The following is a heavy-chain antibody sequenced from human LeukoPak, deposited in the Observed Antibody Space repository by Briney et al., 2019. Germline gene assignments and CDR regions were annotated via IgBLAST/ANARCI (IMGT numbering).Heavy chain of an antibody. CDR3: ARGPEWYYFDY. D-gene: IGHD3-3*01. J-gene: IGHJ4*02. V-gene: IGHV4-59*08. CDR1: GGSISSYY. Sequence: SETLSLTCTVSGGSISSYYWSWVRQPPGKGMGWIGYIYYSGSAIYSPSLKSRVTISVDTSKNQFSLRLSSVTAADTAVYYCARGPEWYYFDYWGQGTLVTVSS. CDR2: IYYSGSA.